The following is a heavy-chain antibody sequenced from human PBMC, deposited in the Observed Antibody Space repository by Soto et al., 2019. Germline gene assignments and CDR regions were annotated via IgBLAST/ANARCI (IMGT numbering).Heavy chain of an antibody. CDR3: ARIPPYYDILTGYDPFDY. D-gene: IGHD3-9*01. J-gene: IGHJ4*02. CDR2: IYYSGST. Sequence: TLSLTCTVSGGSISSGGYYWSWIRQHPGKGLEWIGYIYYSGSTYYNPSLKSRVTISVDTSKNQFSLKLSSVTAADTAVYYCARIPPYYDILTGYDPFDYWGQGTLVTVSS. CDR1: GGSISSGGYY. V-gene: IGHV4-31*03.